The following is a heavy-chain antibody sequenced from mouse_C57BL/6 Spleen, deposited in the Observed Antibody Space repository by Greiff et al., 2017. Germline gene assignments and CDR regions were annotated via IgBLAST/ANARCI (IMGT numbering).Heavy chain of an antibody. V-gene: IGHV14-4*01. J-gene: IGHJ2*01. CDR2: IDPENGDT. Sequence: DVKLQESGAELVRPGASVKLSCTASGFNIKDDYMHWVKQRPEQGLEWIGWIDPENGDTEYASKFQGKATITADTSSNTAYLQLSSLTSEDTAVYYCTTRPWDYWGQGTTLTVSS. CDR1: GFNIKDDY. CDR3: TTRPWDY.